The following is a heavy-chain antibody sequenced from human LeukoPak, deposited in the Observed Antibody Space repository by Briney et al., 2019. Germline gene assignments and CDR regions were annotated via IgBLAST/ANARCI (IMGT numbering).Heavy chain of an antibody. D-gene: IGHD3-10*01. Sequence: PSETLSLTCTVSGGSISSYYWSWIRQPPGKGLEWIGYIYYSGSTNYNPSLKSRVTISVDTSKNQFSLKLSSVTAADTAVYYCARQGSGAGYYGMDVWGQGTTVTVSS. CDR1: GGSISSYY. CDR3: ARQGSGAGYYGMDV. CDR2: IYYSGST. V-gene: IGHV4-59*08. J-gene: IGHJ6*02.